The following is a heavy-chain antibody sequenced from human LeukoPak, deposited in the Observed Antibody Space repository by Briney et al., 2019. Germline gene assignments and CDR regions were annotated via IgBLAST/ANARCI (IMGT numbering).Heavy chain of an antibody. CDR3: ARGPHRGLMVYAT. J-gene: IGHJ5*02. D-gene: IGHD2-8*01. CDR1: GGTFSSYA. V-gene: IGHV1-69*13. CDR2: IIPIFGTA. Sequence: SVKVSCKASGGTFSSYAISWVRQAPGQGLEWMGGIIPIFGTANYAQKFQGRVTITADESTSTAYIELSSLRSEDTAVYYCARGPHRGLMVYATWGQGTLVTVSS.